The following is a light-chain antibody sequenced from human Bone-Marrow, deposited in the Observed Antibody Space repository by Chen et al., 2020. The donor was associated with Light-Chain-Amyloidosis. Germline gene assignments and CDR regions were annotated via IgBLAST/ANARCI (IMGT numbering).Light chain of an antibody. J-gene: IGLJ2*01. Sequence: SYVLTQPPSVSVAPGQTARITCGGNNIGSKSGHWYQQKPGQAPVLVVDDDSDRPSGIPERCSGSNSGNTATLTISRVEAGDEADYYCQVWDSSSDHSVVFGGGTKLTVL. CDR1: NIGSKS. CDR2: DDS. V-gene: IGLV3-21*02. CDR3: QVWDSSSDHSVV.